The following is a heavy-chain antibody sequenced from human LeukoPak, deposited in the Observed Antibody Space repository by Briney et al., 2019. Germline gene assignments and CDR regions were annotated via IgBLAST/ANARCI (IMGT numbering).Heavy chain of an antibody. Sequence: GGSLRLSCAASGFTFSTYAMNWVRQAPGEGLKWVSCITGDSAYIYYADSVKGRFTISRDNAKNSLYLQMNSLRAEDTAVYYCAREEYAISRAFDIWGQGTMVTVSS. V-gene: IGHV3-21*01. J-gene: IGHJ3*02. CDR1: GFTFSTYA. CDR2: ITGDSAYI. CDR3: AREEYAISRAFDI. D-gene: IGHD3-9*01.